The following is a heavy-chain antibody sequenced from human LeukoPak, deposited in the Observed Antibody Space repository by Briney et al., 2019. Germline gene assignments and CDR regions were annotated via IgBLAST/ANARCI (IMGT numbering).Heavy chain of an antibody. CDR1: GFTFDDYA. V-gene: IGHV3-9*01. J-gene: IGHJ3*02. CDR2: INWNSGSI. D-gene: IGHD3-22*01. Sequence: GRSLRLSCAASGFTFDDYAMHWVRQARGKGLEWVSGINWNSGSIGYADSVKGRFTISRDNAKNSLYLQMNSLRAEDTALYYCASSPGYYDSSGYYSGDLAFDIWGQGTMVTVSS. CDR3: ASSPGYYDSSGYYSGDLAFDI.